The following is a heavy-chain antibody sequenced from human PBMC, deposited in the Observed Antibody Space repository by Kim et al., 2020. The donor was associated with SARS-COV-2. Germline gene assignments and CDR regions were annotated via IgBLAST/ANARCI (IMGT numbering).Heavy chain of an antibody. CDR2: ISYDGPNK. Sequence: GGSLRLSCAASGFSFDSAAMNWVRQAPGKGLEWVAVISYDGPNKEYAYSVKGRFTISRDNPNSTLYLQMNSLRAEDTAVYYCARGNYYESVSLSDYYNGVDVWAQGTTDTVSS. D-gene: IGHD3-10*01. V-gene: IGHV3-30-3*01. J-gene: IGHJ6*01. CDR3: ARGNYYESVSLSDYYNGVDV. CDR1: GFSFDSAA.